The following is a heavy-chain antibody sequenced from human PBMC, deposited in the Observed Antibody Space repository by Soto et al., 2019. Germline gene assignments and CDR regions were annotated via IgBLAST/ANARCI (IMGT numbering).Heavy chain of an antibody. J-gene: IGHJ5*02. CDR3: ARAYDSSGYQGVLNWFDP. D-gene: IGHD3-22*01. Sequence: RASVKVSCKASGYTFTSYGISWVRQAPGQGLEWMGWISAYNGNTNYAQKLQGRVTMTTDTSTSTAYMELGSLRSDDTAVYYCARAYDSSGYQGVLNWFDPWGQGTLVTVSS. CDR1: GYTFTSYG. V-gene: IGHV1-18*01. CDR2: ISAYNGNT.